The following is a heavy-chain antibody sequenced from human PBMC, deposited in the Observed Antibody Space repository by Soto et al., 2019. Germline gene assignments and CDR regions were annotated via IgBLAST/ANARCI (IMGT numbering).Heavy chain of an antibody. Sequence: GGSLRLSCAAYGFTFSSYGMHWVRQAPGKGLEWVAVISYDGSNKYYADSVKGRFTISRDNSKNTLYLQMNSLRAEDTAVYYCAKESGYCSGGSCYSNNWFDPWGQGTLVTVSS. D-gene: IGHD2-15*01. CDR2: ISYDGSNK. CDR3: AKESGYCSGGSCYSNNWFDP. J-gene: IGHJ5*02. V-gene: IGHV3-30*18. CDR1: GFTFSSYG.